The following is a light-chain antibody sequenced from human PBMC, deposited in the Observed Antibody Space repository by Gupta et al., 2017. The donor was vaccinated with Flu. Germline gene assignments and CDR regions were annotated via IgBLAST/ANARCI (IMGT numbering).Light chain of an antibody. CDR3: QSSDRGRNGTVL. Sequence: QSVLTQPPSVSASPGQKVSISFTGTYSNIGADYDVRWYVQSPGTAPMFLIYGTTNRPGGVPGRFSGSKSGTSATMVITGVRGEDAGDYYCQSSDRGRNGTVLFGGGTKVTVL. CDR2: GTT. V-gene: IGLV1-40*01. CDR1: YSNIGADYD. J-gene: IGLJ2*01.